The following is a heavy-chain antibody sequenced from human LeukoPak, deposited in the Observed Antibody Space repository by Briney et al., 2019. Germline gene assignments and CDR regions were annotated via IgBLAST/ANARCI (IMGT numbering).Heavy chain of an antibody. CDR2: IRYDGSDK. CDR1: KFTFSSYG. CDR3: AKDRRYCSSTTCPEY. J-gene: IGHJ4*02. D-gene: IGHD2-2*01. Sequence: GGSLRLSCAASKFTFSSYGMHWVRQAPGKGLEWVAFIRYDGSDKYYADSVKGRFTISRDNPTNTLYLQMNSLRAEDTAVYYCAKDRRYCSSTTCPEYWGQGTLVTVSS. V-gene: IGHV3-30*02.